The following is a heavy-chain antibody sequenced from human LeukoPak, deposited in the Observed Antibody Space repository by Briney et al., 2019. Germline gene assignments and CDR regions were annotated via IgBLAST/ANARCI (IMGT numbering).Heavy chain of an antibody. Sequence: ASVKVSCKTSGYTFTNYDINWVRQAPGQGLEWMGWININTGNPTYAQDFTGRFVFSLDTSVSTAYLQISSLKAEDTAMYYCARVRNKDVRVIDYWGQGTMVTVSS. CDR3: ARVRNKDVRVIDY. D-gene: IGHD5-24*01. J-gene: IGHJ4*02. CDR2: ININTGNP. CDR1: GYTFTNYD. V-gene: IGHV7-4-1*02.